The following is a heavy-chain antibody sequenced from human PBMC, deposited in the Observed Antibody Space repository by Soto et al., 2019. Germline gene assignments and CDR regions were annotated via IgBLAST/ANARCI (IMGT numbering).Heavy chain of an antibody. J-gene: IGHJ4*02. CDR2: IYSGGST. CDR1: GFTVSSNY. Sequence: GSLRLSCAASGFTVSSNYMSWVRQAPGKGLEWVSVIYSGGSTYYADSVKGRFTISRDNSKNTLYLQMNSLRAEDTAVYSCARGEAYDYGDYSAAYWGQGTLVTVSS. V-gene: IGHV3-66*01. CDR3: ARGEAYDYGDYSAAY. D-gene: IGHD4-17*01.